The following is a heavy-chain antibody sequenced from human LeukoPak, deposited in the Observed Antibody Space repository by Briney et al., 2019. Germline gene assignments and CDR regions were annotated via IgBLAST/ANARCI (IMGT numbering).Heavy chain of an antibody. V-gene: IGHV4-4*02. D-gene: IGHD6-19*01. CDR3: ARGGSSGWSFDY. J-gene: IGHJ4*02. CDR2: IYHSGST. CDR1: GGSISSSNW. Sequence: TLSLTCAVSGGSISSSNWWSWVRPPPGKGLEWIGEIYHSGSTNYNPSLNSRVTISVVKSKNQFSLKLSSVTAADTAVYYCARGGSSGWSFDYWGQGTLVTVSS.